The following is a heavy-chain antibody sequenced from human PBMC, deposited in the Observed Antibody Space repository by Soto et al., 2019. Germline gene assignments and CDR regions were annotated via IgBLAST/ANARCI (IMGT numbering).Heavy chain of an antibody. D-gene: IGHD3-10*01. V-gene: IGHV2-5*02. CDR3: AHSLLQWFGEPNYYMDV. J-gene: IGHJ6*03. CDR1: GFSLSTSGVG. CDR2: IYWDDDK. Sequence: FGPTLVNPTQTLTLTCTFSGFSLSTSGVGVGWIRQPPGKALEWLALIYWDDDKRYSPSLKSRLTITKDTSKNQAVLTMTNMDPVDTATYYCAHSLLQWFGEPNYYMDVWGKGTTVTVSS.